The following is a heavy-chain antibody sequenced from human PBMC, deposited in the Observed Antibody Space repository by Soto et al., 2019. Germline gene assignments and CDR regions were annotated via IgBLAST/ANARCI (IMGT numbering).Heavy chain of an antibody. Sequence: SETLSLTCTVSGGSISSSSYYWGWIRQPPGKGLEWIGSIYYSGSTYYNPSLKSRVTISVDTSKNQFSLKLSSVTAADTAVYYCARLEDYYGSGSANWFEPWGQGSLVTVSS. CDR2: IYYSGST. CDR1: GGSISSSSYY. D-gene: IGHD3-10*01. J-gene: IGHJ5*02. CDR3: ARLEDYYGSGSANWFEP. V-gene: IGHV4-39*01.